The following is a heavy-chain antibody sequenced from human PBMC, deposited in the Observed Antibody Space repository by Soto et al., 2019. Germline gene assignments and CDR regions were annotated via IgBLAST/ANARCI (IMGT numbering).Heavy chain of an antibody. D-gene: IGHD2-2*01. CDR1: GGSFSGYY. Sequence: PSETLSLTCAVYGGSFSGYYWSWIRQPPGKGLEWIGEINHSGSTNYNPSHKSRVTISVDTSKNQFSLKLSSVTAADTAVYYSARGPQLSIDYGGQGTLVTVSS. CDR3: ARGPQLSIDY. V-gene: IGHV4-34*01. CDR2: INHSGST. J-gene: IGHJ4*02.